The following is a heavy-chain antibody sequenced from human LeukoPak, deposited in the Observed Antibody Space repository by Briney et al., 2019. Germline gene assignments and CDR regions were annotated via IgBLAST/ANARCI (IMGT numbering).Heavy chain of an antibody. J-gene: IGHJ4*02. D-gene: IGHD6-19*01. CDR3: ARGGAEAGGYDY. V-gene: IGHV6-1*01. Sequence: SQTLSLTCAISGDSVSSNIVAWNWIRQSPSGGFEWLGRTYYRSRWYNDYAVSVKSRLTFKADTSKNQFSLHLNSVTPEDTAVYYCARGGAEAGGYDYWGQGTLVTVSS. CDR2: TYYRSRWYN. CDR1: GDSVSSNIVA.